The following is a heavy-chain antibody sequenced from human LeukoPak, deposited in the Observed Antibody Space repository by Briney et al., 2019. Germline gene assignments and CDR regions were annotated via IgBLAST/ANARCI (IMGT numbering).Heavy chain of an antibody. CDR1: GSTFGTAW. CDR2: IKSKTDGGTT. CDR3: TTGPFDY. J-gene: IGHJ4*02. V-gene: IGHV3-15*01. Sequence: GGSLRLSCAASGSTFGTAWTSSVRQAPGKGREWVGRIKSKTDGGTTDYAAPVKGRFTISRDDSKNTLYLQMNSLKTEDTAVYYCTTGPFDYWGQGTLVTVSS.